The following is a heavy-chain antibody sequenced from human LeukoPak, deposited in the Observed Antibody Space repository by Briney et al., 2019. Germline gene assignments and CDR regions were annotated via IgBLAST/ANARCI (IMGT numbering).Heavy chain of an antibody. CDR1: GGSFSGYY. D-gene: IGHD6-19*01. J-gene: IGHJ5*02. CDR3: ARAPQWLVNWFDP. Sequence: KASETLSLTCAVYGGSFSGYYWSWIRQPPGKGLEWIGEINHSGSTNYNPSPKSRVTISVDTSKNQFSLKLSSVTAADTAVYYCARAPQWLVNWFDPWGQGTLVTVSS. V-gene: IGHV4-34*01. CDR2: INHSGST.